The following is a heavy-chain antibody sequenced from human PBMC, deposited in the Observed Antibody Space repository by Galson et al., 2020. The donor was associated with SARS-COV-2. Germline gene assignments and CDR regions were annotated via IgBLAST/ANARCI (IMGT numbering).Heavy chain of an antibody. V-gene: IGHV1-69*13. CDR2: IIPIFGTA. D-gene: IGHD3-22*01. CDR1: GGTFSSYA. J-gene: IGHJ4*02. Sequence: SVKVSCKASGGTFSSYALSWVRQAPGQGLEWMGGIIPIFGTANYAQKFQGRVTITADESTSTAYMELSSLRSEDTAVYYCARVLGYDSSGYAIDYWCQGTLVTVSS. CDR3: ARVLGYDSSGYAIDY.